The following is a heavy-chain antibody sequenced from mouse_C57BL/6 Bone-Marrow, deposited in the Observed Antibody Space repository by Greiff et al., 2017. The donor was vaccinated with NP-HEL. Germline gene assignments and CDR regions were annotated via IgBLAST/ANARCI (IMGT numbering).Heavy chain of an antibody. V-gene: IGHV1-19*01. CDR3: ARGDWYFDY. Sequence: VQLQQSGPVLVKPGASVKMSCKASGYTFTDYYMNWVKQSHGKSLEWIGVINPYNGGTSYNQKFKGKATLTVDKSSSTAYMELNSLTSEDSAVYDCARGDWYFDYWGQGTTLTVSS. D-gene: IGHD3-3*01. CDR2: INPYNGGT. J-gene: IGHJ2*01. CDR1: GYTFTDYY.